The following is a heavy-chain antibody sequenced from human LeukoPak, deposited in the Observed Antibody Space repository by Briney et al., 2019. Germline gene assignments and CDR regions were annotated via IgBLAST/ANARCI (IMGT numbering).Heavy chain of an antibody. CDR3: TTGYGAGWYSKTGDF. CDR1: GITFSNAW. CDR2: IKSKTDGGTT. V-gene: IGHV3-15*01. J-gene: IGHJ4*02. D-gene: IGHD6-19*01. Sequence: GGSLRLSCAASGITFSNAWMSWVRQAPGKGLEWVGLIKSKTDGGTTEYAASVQGRFTISRDDSINTLFLQMNSLTTEDTAVYYCTTGYGAGWYSKTGDFWGQGTLVTVSP.